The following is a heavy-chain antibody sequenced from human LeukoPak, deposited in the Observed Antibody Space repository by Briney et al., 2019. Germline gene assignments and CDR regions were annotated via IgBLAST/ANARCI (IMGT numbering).Heavy chain of an antibody. D-gene: IGHD3-10*01. CDR3: ARHYGP. V-gene: IGHV4-39*01. CDR2: ICDSGSI. CDR1: GGSIRSSYYY. J-gene: IGHJ5*02. Sequence: ASETLSLTCTVSGGSIRSSYYYWGWIRQPPGKTLEWIGYICDSGSIDHNPSLKSRVTISVDTSKNQFSLKLYSVTAADTAVYYCARHYGPWGQGTLVTVSS.